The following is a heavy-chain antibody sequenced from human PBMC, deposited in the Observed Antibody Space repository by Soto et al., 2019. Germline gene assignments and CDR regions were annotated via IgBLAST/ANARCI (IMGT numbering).Heavy chain of an antibody. CDR2: ILHTGGT. CDR3: ARLQFGEGFDY. Sequence: SEILSLTCAVSGGSISGGGFPWSWIRQPPGKGLEWIGYILHTGGTQYNPSLKSRVSMSVDKSKNQFSLHLTSVTAADTAVYYCARLQFGEGFDYWGQGALVTVSS. D-gene: IGHD3-10*01. CDR1: GGSISGGGFP. V-gene: IGHV4-30-2*01. J-gene: IGHJ4*02.